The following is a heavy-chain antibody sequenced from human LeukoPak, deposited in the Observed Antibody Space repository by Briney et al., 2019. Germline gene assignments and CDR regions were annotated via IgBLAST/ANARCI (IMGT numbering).Heavy chain of an antibody. V-gene: IGHV3-7*01. CDR1: GFTFSSYW. J-gene: IGHJ5*02. D-gene: IGHD6-13*01. CDR3: ARTGGAAGQYNWFDP. Sequence: PGGSLRLSCAASGFTFSSYWMSWVRQAPGKGLEWVANIKQDGSEKYYVDSVKGRFTISRDNAKNSLYLQMDSLRAEDTAVYYCARTGGAAGQYNWFDPWGQGTLVTVSS. CDR2: IKQDGSEK.